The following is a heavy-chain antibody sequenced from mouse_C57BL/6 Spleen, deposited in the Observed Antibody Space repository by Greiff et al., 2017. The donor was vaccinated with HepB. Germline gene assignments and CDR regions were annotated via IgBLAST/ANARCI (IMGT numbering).Heavy chain of an antibody. D-gene: IGHD3-2*02. CDR3: ARLAAQAPAGFAY. CDR1: GYTFTSYW. CDR2: IDPSDSYT. J-gene: IGHJ3*01. V-gene: IGHV1-50*01. Sequence: VQLQQPGAELVKPGASVKLSCKASGYTFTSYWMQWVNQRPGQGLEWIGEIDPSDSYTNYNQKFKGKATLTVDTSSSTAYMQLSSLTSEDSAVYYCARLAAQAPAGFAYWGQGTLVTVSA.